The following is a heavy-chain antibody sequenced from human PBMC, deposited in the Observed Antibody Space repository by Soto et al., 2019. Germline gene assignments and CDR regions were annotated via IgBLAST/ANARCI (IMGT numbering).Heavy chain of an antibody. Sequence: PGGSLRLSCAASGFTFSSDAMSWVRQAPGKGLEWVSAISGSGGSTYYADSVKGRFTISRDHSKNTLSLQMNSLRAEDTAVYYCVKEAVAGSYSCYMDVWGTAITLTVSS. D-gene: IGHD6-19*01. CDR1: GFTFSSDA. CDR2: ISGSGGST. V-gene: IGHV3-23*01. CDR3: VKEAVAGSYSCYMDV. J-gene: IGHJ6*03.